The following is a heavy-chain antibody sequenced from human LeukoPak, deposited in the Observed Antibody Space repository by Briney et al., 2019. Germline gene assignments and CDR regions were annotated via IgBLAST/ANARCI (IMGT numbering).Heavy chain of an antibody. J-gene: IGHJ4*02. D-gene: IGHD6-19*01. Sequence: QTLSLTCAISGDSVSGNSAAWNWIRQSPSRGLEWLGRTYYRSKWYNDYAVSVKSRIRINADTSNNQYSLQLNSVTAADTAVYYCARLSTDIAVPPNEDYWGQGTLVTVSS. CDR3: ARLSTDIAVPPNEDY. CDR1: GDSVSGNSAA. CDR2: TYYRSKWYN. V-gene: IGHV6-1*01.